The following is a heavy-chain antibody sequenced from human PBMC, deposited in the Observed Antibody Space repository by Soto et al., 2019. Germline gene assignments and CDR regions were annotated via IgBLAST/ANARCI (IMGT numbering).Heavy chain of an antibody. Sequence: QVQLVQSGAEVKKPGSSVKVSCQASGSSFSTSFISWVRQAPGQGLEWIGGIIPLFSSVNYAQLFQGRVTITADESTSTAYLELGSLKYDDMAVYYCARAVVTAFDSWGQGTLVTVYS. CDR1: GSSFSTSF. CDR2: IIPLFSSV. D-gene: IGHD2-21*02. J-gene: IGHJ4*02. V-gene: IGHV1-69*01. CDR3: ARAVVTAFDS.